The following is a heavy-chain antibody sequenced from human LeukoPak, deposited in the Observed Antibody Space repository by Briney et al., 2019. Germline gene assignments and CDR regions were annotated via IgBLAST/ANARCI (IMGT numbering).Heavy chain of an antibody. V-gene: IGHV5-51*01. CDR1: GYIFTSYG. Sequence: GESLKISCKDSGYIFTSYGIGWVRQMPGKGLEWMGIIYPGDSDTRYSPSFQGQVTISADKSINTAYLQWSSLKASDTAIYYCARRGEAMDPFDYWGQGTLVTVSS. D-gene: IGHD5-18*01. CDR3: ARRGEAMDPFDY. CDR2: IYPGDSDT. J-gene: IGHJ4*02.